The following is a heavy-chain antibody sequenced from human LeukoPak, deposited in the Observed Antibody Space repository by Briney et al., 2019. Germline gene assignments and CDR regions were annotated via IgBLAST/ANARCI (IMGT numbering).Heavy chain of an antibody. Sequence: TGGSLRLSCRASGFTFSRFAMNWVRQAPGKGLEWVSYIPSSGGTIYHADSVKGRFTMSRDNAKNSVYLQMNSLRAEDTAVYYCARDDYGATFDAFDIWGQGTMVTVSS. V-gene: IGHV3-48*03. D-gene: IGHD4-17*01. CDR1: GFTFSRFA. CDR3: ARDDYGATFDAFDI. CDR2: IPSSGGTI. J-gene: IGHJ3*02.